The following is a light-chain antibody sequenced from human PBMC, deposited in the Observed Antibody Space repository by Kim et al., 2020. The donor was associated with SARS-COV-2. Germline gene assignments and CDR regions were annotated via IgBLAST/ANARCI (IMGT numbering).Light chain of an antibody. CDR1: IYTIGAVYD. CDR2: GNN. Sequence: QRVTIPCTGSIYTIGAVYDVHWYQQLPATAPKLLIYGNNNRPSGVPDRFSVSKSDTSASLAITGLQAEDEADYYCQSYDNSLSDYVFGSGTKVTVL. J-gene: IGLJ1*01. CDR3: QSYDNSLSDYV. V-gene: IGLV1-40*01.